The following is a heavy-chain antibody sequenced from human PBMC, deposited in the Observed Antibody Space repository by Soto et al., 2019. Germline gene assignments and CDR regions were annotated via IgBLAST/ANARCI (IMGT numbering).Heavy chain of an antibody. D-gene: IGHD2-21*01. CDR2: INPDTGTT. Sequence: QVQLVQYGAEVRKPGASVKLSCQASGYTLTHYYIHWVRQAPGQGLEWLGIINPDTGTTSYAQTFQGRVTLTTDTSASTVYLELSGLAAEDTAVYYCACCPISGGDSYLAYWGQGTLVTVSS. CDR3: ACCPISGGDSYLAY. CDR1: GYTLTHYY. V-gene: IGHV1-46*01. J-gene: IGHJ4*02.